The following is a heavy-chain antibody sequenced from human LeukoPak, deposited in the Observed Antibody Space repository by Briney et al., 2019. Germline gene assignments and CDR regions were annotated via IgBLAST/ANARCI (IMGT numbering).Heavy chain of an antibody. V-gene: IGHV4-4*07. CDR3: ARLRYYYDSSGYYRDY. CDR2: IYTSGST. CDR1: GGSISSYY. Sequence: EPSETLSLTCTVSGGSISSYYWSWIRQPAGKGLEWIGRIYTSGSTNYNPSLKSRVTISVDTSKNQFSLKLSSVTAADTAVYYCARLRYYYDSSGYYRDYWDQGTLVTVSS. D-gene: IGHD3-22*01. J-gene: IGHJ4*02.